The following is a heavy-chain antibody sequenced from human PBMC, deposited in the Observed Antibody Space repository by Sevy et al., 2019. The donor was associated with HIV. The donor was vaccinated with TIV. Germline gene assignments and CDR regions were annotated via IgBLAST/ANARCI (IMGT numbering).Heavy chain of an antibody. V-gene: IGHV4-4*07. Sequence: SETLSLTCTVSGDSFSSYFWAWIRQPAGKGLEWIGRINTSGSTNYNPSLKSRVTMSVDTSKSQFSLKLSSVTAADTAVYYCARAGRVDSSGYYYPLFDYWGQGTLVTVSS. D-gene: IGHD3-22*01. CDR1: GDSFSSYF. CDR2: INTSGST. CDR3: ARAGRVDSSGYYYPLFDY. J-gene: IGHJ4*02.